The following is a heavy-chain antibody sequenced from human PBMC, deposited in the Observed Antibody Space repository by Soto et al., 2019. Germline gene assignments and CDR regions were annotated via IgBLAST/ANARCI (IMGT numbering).Heavy chain of an antibody. J-gene: IGHJ4*02. D-gene: IGHD5-12*01. V-gene: IGHV3-11*05. CDR3: ARSLRGYSGYSGY. CDR1: GFTFSDYY. Sequence: QVQLVESGGGLVKPGGCLRLSCAASGFTFSDYYMSWFRQAPGKGLEGVSYISSSGSDTNYADSVKGRFTVSRDNAKNSLYLQMNSLRAEDTAVYYCARSLRGYSGYSGYWGQGTLVTVSS. CDR2: ISSSGSDT.